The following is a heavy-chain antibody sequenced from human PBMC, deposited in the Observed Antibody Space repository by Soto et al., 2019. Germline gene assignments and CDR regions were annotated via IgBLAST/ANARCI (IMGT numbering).Heavy chain of an antibody. V-gene: IGHV4-4*02. CDR1: GGSISSSNW. CDR3: ARVGESKYRNLYYYYYYGMDV. D-gene: IGHD1-26*01. J-gene: IGHJ6*02. CDR2: IYHSGGT. Sequence: SETLSLTCAVSGGSISSSNWWSWVRQPPGKGLEWIGEIYHSGGTNYNPSLKSRVTISVDKSKNQFSLKLSSVTAADTAVYYCARVGESKYRNLYYYYYYGMDVWGQGTTVTVSS.